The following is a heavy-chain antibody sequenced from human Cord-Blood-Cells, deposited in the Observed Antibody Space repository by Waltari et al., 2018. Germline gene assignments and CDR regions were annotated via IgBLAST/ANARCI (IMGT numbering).Heavy chain of an antibody. D-gene: IGHD3-22*01. CDR2: FDPEDGET. Sequence: QVQLVQSGAEVKKPGASVKVSCKSSAYTLTELSMHSVRQAPGNGLEWMGGFDPEDGETIYAQKFQGRVTMTEDTSTDTAYMELSSLRSEDTAVYCCATGVLDSGYFALYYFDYWGQGTLVTVSS. V-gene: IGHV1-24*01. J-gene: IGHJ4*02. CDR3: ATGVLDSGYFALYYFDY. CDR1: AYTLTELS.